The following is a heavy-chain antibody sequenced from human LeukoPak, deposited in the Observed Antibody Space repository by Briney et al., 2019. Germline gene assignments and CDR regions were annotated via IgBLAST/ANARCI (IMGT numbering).Heavy chain of an antibody. D-gene: IGHD3-22*01. CDR3: AVFDMTVVDITP. CDR2: ISSSSGYI. Sequence: GGSLRLSCAASGFTFSSYSMNWVRQAPGKGLEWVSSISSSSGYIYYADSVKGRFTISRDNAKNSLYLQMNSLRAEDTVVYYCAVFDMTVVDITPWGQGTLVTVSS. V-gene: IGHV3-21*01. CDR1: GFTFSSYS. J-gene: IGHJ5*02.